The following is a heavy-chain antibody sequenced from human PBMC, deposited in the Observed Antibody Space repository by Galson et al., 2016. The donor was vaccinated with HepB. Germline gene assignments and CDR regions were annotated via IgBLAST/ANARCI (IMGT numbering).Heavy chain of an antibody. Sequence: SLRLSCAASGFIVSNDYMNWVRQAPGKGLEWLSVSYGDGSTYYAESVRGRFTISRDNSKNSVFLQMNNLRAEATAVYYCARDPGFRNGMNVWGQETSVTVSS. J-gene: IGHJ6*02. CDR3: ARDPGFRNGMNV. CDR2: SYGDGST. V-gene: IGHV3-53*01. CDR1: GFIVSNDY.